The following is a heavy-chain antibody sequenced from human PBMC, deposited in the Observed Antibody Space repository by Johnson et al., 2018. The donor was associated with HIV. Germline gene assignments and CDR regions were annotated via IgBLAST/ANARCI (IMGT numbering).Heavy chain of an antibody. D-gene: IGHD3-3*01. Sequence: QVQLVESGGGVVQPGRSLRLSCAASGFTFSSYAMHWVRQAPGKGLEWVSIIYSDGSTYFADSVKGRFPISRDNSKNTLFLQMNSLRAEDTAVYYCARDASLRFLEWFDAFDIWGQGTMVTVSS. J-gene: IGHJ3*02. CDR2: IYSDGST. CDR3: ARDASLRFLEWFDAFDI. CDR1: GFTFSSYA. V-gene: IGHV3-NL1*01.